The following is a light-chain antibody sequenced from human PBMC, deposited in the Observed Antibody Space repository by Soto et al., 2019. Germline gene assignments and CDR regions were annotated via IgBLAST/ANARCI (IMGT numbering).Light chain of an antibody. V-gene: IGLV2-14*01. Sequence: QSALTQPASVSGSPGQSITISCTGTSIDVGGYNYVSWYQQHPGKAPKLMIYQVRNRPSGVSDRFSGSKSGNTASLTISGLQAEDESDYYCSSYTSSSTLLYLFGTGTKLTVL. CDR2: QVR. CDR1: SIDVGGYNY. CDR3: SSYTSSSTLLYL. J-gene: IGLJ1*01.